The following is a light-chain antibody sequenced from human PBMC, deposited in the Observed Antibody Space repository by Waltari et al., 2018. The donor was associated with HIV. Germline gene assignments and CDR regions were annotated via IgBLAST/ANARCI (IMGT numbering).Light chain of an antibody. CDR1: QSVGRY. CDR3: QHRSNWPLYT. Sequence: IVLTQSPATLSLSPGERATLSCRASQSVGRYLAWYQQKPGQSHRLLIYDTSNRATGITGRFSCSGSGTDFTLTISSLEPEDFAVYYCQHRSNWPLYTFGQGTNLEIK. V-gene: IGKV3-11*01. CDR2: DTS. J-gene: IGKJ2*01.